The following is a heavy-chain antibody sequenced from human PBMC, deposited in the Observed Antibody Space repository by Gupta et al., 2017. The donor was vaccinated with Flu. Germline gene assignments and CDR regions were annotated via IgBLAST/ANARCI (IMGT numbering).Heavy chain of an antibody. V-gene: IGHV3-9*01. CDR2: SSWHSHST. CDR1: GFTFDDYA. CDR3: EEDHLCWGRSTNCRFVS. J-gene: IGHJ1*01. Sequence: EVELVYSGGGLVQPSSSLRLSWEASGFTFDDYAMHWVRRIPGQVLDSDSVSSWHSHSTVYAEPEMGLCPISRDKATNCRVSHIKSPRPAANTSLYCEEDHLCWGRSTNCRFVSWGRGTLVTVSS. D-gene: IGHD7-27*01.